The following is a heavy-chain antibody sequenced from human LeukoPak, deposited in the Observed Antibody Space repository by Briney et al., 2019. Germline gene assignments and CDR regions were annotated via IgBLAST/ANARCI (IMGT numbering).Heavy chain of an antibody. Sequence: GGSLRLSCAASGFTFSSYGMHWVRQAPGKGLEWVAVIWYDGSSKYYADSVKGRFTISRDTSKNTLYLQMNSLRAEDTAVYYCARAPFRYSSGWYTFGYWGQGSLVTVSS. D-gene: IGHD6-19*01. CDR1: GFTFSSYG. V-gene: IGHV3-33*01. CDR2: IWYDGSSK. J-gene: IGHJ4*02. CDR3: ARAPFRYSSGWYTFGY.